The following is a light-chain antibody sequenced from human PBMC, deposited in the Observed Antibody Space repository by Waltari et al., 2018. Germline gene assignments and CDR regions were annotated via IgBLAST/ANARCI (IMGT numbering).Light chain of an antibody. CDR3: SSQSSNDVVL. CDR2: DVS. Sequence: QSALTQPASVSGSPGQSVTIFCAGTRNDVGGYNSVSWYHEHPGQAPRVIIYDVSDRPSGVSDRFSGSKSGNTASLTISGLQAEDEADYYCSSQSSNDVVLFGGGTKLTVL. V-gene: IGLV2-14*01. J-gene: IGLJ2*01. CDR1: RNDVGGYNS.